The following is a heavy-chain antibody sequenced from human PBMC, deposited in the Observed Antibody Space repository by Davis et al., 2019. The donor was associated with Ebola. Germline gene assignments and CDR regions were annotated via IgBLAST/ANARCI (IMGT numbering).Heavy chain of an antibody. V-gene: IGHV4-59*12. D-gene: IGHD2-2*01. CDR3: ARGVVEENWFDP. CDR1: GGSISSYY. Sequence: SETLSLTCTVSGGSISSYYWSWIRQPPGKGLEWIGYIYYSGSTNYNPSLKSRVTISVDTSKNQFSLKLSSVTAADTAVYYCARGVVEENWFDPWGQGTLVTVSS. CDR2: IYYSGST. J-gene: IGHJ5*02.